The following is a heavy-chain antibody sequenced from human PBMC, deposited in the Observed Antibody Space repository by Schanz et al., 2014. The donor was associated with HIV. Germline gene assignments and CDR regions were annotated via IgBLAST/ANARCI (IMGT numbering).Heavy chain of an antibody. V-gene: IGHV3-30*03. CDR1: GFTFNYYG. CDR2: ISYDGSIE. J-gene: IGHJ6*02. D-gene: IGHD3-22*01. Sequence: QVQLVESGGGVVQPGRSLRLSCAASGFTFNYYGMHWVRQAPGKGLEWVGVISYDGSIEYYADSVKGRFTISRDNSKNTLYLQMNSLRAEDTAVYYCARDVSHDSSGHYSDYYYGMDVWGQGTTVTVSS. CDR3: ARDVSHDSSGHYSDYYYGMDV.